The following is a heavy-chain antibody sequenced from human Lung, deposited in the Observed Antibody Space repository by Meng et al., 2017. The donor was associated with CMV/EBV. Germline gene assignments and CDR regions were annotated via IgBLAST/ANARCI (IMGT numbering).Heavy chain of an antibody. CDR2: IKQDGSEK. V-gene: IGHV3-7*01. CDR1: GFTFSSYW. J-gene: IGHJ5*02. Sequence: GESLKISCAASGFTFSSYWMSWVRQAPGKGLEWVANIKQDGSEKYYVDSVKGRFTISRDNAKNSPYLQMNSLRAEDTAVYYCARGLTTVTTHWFDPWGQGTLVTVSS. D-gene: IGHD4-17*01. CDR3: ARGLTTVTTHWFDP.